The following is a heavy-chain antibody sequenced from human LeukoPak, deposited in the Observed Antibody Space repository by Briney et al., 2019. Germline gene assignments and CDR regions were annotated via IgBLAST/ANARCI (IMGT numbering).Heavy chain of an antibody. CDR1: GGSISSYY. D-gene: IGHD3-9*01. Sequence: SETLSLTCTVSGGSISSYYWSWIRQPPGKGLEWIGYIYYSGSTNYNPSLKSRVTISVDTSKNQFSLKLSSVTAADTAVDYCARGSGGYDILTGYYTGYHMDVWGKGTTVTISS. CDR3: ARGSGGYDILTGYYTGYHMDV. V-gene: IGHV4-59*01. J-gene: IGHJ6*03. CDR2: IYYSGST.